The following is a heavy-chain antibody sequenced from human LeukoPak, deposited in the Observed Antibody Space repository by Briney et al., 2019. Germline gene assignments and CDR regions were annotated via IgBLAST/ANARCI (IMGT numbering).Heavy chain of an antibody. CDR3: ARDSMYAFDI. V-gene: IGHV3-74*01. J-gene: IGHJ3*02. CDR2: ISADGGST. D-gene: IGHD3-22*01. Sequence: GGSLRLSCVASGCTFSSYWMHWVRQAPGKGLVWVSRISADGGSTTYADSVKGRFTISRDNAKNTPYLQMNSLRAEDTAVYYCARDSMYAFDIWGQGTMVTVSS. CDR1: GCTFSSYW.